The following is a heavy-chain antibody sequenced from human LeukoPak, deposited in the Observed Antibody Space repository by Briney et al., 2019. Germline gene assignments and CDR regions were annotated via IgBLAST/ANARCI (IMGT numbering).Heavy chain of an antibody. J-gene: IGHJ4*02. CDR3: ARARIAARRYFDY. Sequence: SETLSLTCAVYGGSFSGYYWSWIRPPPGKGLEWIGEINHSGSTNYNPSLKSRATISVDTSKNQFSLKLSSVTAADTAVYYCARARIAARRYFDYWGQGTLVTVSS. CDR1: GGSFSGYY. D-gene: IGHD6-6*01. V-gene: IGHV4-34*01. CDR2: INHSGST.